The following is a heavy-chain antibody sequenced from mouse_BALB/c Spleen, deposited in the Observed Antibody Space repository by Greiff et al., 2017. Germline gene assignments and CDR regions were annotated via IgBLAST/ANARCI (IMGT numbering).Heavy chain of an antibody. D-gene: IGHD2-1*01. Sequence: QVQLQQSGAELVRPGTSVKVSCKASGYAFTNYLIEWVKQRPGQGLEWIGVINPGSGGTNYNEKFKGKATLTADKSSSTAYMQLSSLTSDDSAVYFCARWDGNYEGFAYWGQGTLVTVSA. CDR1: GYAFTNYL. J-gene: IGHJ3*01. V-gene: IGHV1-54*01. CDR3: ARWDGNYEGFAY. CDR2: INPGSGGT.